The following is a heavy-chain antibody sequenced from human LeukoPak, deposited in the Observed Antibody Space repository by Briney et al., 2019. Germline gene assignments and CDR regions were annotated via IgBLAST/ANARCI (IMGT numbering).Heavy chain of an antibody. Sequence: PSETLSLTCSISGDFSNNFYWGWIRQPPGKGLEWIGEINHSGNTNYNPSLKSRVTISVDTSKNQFSLKLSSVTAADTAVYYCARGGKSHYFGSGSHDYWDQGTLVTVSS. CDR3: ARGGKSHYFGSGSHDY. CDR1: GDFSNNFY. V-gene: IGHV4-34*01. D-gene: IGHD3-10*01. CDR2: INHSGNT. J-gene: IGHJ4*02.